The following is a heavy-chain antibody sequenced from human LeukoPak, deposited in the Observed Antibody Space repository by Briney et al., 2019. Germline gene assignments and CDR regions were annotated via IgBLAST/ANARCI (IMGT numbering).Heavy chain of an antibody. CDR2: TGQYGQDD. CDR3: AKGIYSYGSEIDY. D-gene: IGHD5-18*01. J-gene: IGHJ4*02. CDR1: GFTFRNRW. V-gene: IGHV3-7*03. Sequence: GGSLRLSCAASGFTFRNRWATWVRQAPGKGLEWVASTGQYGQDDDYVDSVRGRFTISRDNSKNTLYLQMNSLRAEDTAVYYCAKGIYSYGSEIDYWGQGTLVTVSS.